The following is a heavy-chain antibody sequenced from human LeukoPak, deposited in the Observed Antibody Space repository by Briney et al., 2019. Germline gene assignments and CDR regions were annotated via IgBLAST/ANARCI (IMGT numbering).Heavy chain of an antibody. CDR1: GFTFSSYA. D-gene: IGHD2-21*01. V-gene: IGHV3-23*01. J-gene: IGHJ4*02. CDR2: ISGSGGST. Sequence: PGGSLRLSCAASGFTFSSYAMSWVRQAPGKGLEWVSAISGSGGSTYYADSVKGRFTISRDNSKNTLYLQMDSLRAEDTAVYYCATTSFRPNYFDYWGQGTLVTVSS. CDR3: ATTSFRPNYFDY.